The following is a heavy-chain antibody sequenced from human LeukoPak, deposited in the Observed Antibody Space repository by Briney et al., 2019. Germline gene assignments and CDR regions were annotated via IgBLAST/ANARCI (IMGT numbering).Heavy chain of an antibody. Sequence: GASVKVSCKTSGYTFTYYYIHWVRQAPGQGLEWMGWINPNSGGTNYAQKFQGRVTMTRDTSISTAYMELSRLRSDDTAVYYCARYGDSFDPWGQGTLVTVSS. J-gene: IGHJ5*02. D-gene: IGHD3-10*01. CDR2: INPNSGGT. CDR3: ARYGDSFDP. CDR1: GYTFTYYY. V-gene: IGHV1-2*02.